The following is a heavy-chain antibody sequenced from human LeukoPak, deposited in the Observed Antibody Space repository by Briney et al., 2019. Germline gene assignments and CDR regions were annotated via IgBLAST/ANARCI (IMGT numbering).Heavy chain of an antibody. J-gene: IGHJ6*03. CDR3: ARGGSAIVVVAAPHYYMDV. V-gene: IGHV3-48*03. CDR1: GFTFRSYE. D-gene: IGHD2-15*01. Sequence: GGSLTLSCEDSGFTFRSYEMNWVRQAPGKGLEWIAYLSSSGSTIYYADSVKGRFTISRDNAKNSLYLQMNSLRAEDTAVYYCARGGSAIVVVAAPHYYMDVWGKGTTVTISS. CDR2: LSSSGSTI.